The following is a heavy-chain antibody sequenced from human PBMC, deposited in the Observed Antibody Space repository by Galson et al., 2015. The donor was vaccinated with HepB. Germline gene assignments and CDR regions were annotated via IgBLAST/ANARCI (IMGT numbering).Heavy chain of an antibody. CDR1: GYTFTING. V-gene: IGHV1-18*04. CDR2: ISANSGDT. D-gene: IGHD4/OR15-4a*01. CDR3: ARDRDYRFDY. J-gene: IGHJ4*02. Sequence: SCKASGYTFTINGISWVRQAPGKGLEWMGWISANSGDTKYAQKLQGRVTMTRDTSTSTAYLELGSLRSDDTAAYYCARDRDYRFDYWGQGTLVTVSS.